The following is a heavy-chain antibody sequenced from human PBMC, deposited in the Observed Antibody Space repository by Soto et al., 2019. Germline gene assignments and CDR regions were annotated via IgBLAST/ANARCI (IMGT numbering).Heavy chain of an antibody. Sequence: QVQLVQSGAEVQKPGSSVKVSCKASGGTFSSYAISWVRQAPGQGREWMGGIIPIFGTANYAQKFQGRVTITADKSTSTAYMELSSLRSEDTAVYYCARSTGDFWSGYYNYFDYWGQGTLVTVSS. J-gene: IGHJ4*02. CDR2: IIPIFGTA. V-gene: IGHV1-69*06. D-gene: IGHD3-3*01. CDR1: GGTFSSYA. CDR3: ARSTGDFWSGYYNYFDY.